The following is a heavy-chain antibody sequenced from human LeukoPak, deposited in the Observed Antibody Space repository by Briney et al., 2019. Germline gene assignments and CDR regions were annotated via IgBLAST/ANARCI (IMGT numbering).Heavy chain of an antibody. J-gene: IGHJ3*02. CDR2: MNPNSGNT. CDR3: ATRAYVDTAMVRQAFDI. CDR1: GYTFTSYD. V-gene: IGHV1-8*01. D-gene: IGHD5-18*01. Sequence: GASVKVSCKASGYTFTSYDINWVRQATGQGLEWMAWMNPNSGNTGYAQKFQGRVTMTRNTSISTAYMELSSLRSEDTAAYYCATRAYVDTAMVRQAFDIWGQGTMVTVSS.